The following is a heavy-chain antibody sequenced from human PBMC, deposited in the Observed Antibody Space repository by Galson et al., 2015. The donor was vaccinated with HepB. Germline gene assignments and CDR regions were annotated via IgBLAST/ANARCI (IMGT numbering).Heavy chain of an antibody. Sequence: SLRLSCAASGFTFSSYGMHWVRQAPGKGLEWVAVIWYDGSNKYYADSVKGRFTISRDNSKNTLYLQMNSLRAEDTAVYYCARSALVGGFGEWFDPWGQGTLVTVSS. D-gene: IGHD3-16*01. CDR1: GFTFSSYG. V-gene: IGHV3-33*01. CDR2: IWYDGSNK. J-gene: IGHJ5*02. CDR3: ARSALVGGFGEWFDP.